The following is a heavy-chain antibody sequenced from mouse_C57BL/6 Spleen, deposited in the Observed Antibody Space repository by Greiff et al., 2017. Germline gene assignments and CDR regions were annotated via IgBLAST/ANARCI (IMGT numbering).Heavy chain of an antibody. CDR1: GFTFSDYY. V-gene: IGHV5-16*01. CDR3: ARDLDGYYFDY. Sequence: EVKLMESEGGLVQPGSSMKLSCTASGFTFSDYYLAWVRQVPEKGLEWVANINYEGSSTYYLDSLKSRFIISRDNAKNILYLQMSRLKSKDTATYDCARDLDGYYFDYWGQGTTLTVSS. J-gene: IGHJ2*01. CDR2: INYEGSST. D-gene: IGHD2-3*01.